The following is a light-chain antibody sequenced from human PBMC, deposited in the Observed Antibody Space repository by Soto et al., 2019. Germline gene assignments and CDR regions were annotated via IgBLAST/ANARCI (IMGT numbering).Light chain of an antibody. Sequence: EIVLTQSPGTLSLSPGERATLSCRASQSVRSSFFAWYQQKPGQAPRLLIYDVSVRATGIPDRFSGSGSGTDFTLTINRLEPEDLAVYYCQQYENSVMYTFGQGNKLEIK. CDR3: QQYENSVMYT. CDR2: DVS. J-gene: IGKJ2*01. V-gene: IGKV3-20*01. CDR1: QSVRSSF.